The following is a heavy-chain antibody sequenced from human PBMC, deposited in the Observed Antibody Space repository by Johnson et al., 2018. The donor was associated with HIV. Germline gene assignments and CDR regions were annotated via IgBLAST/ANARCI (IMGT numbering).Heavy chain of an antibody. D-gene: IGHD3-16*01. CDR2: ISNDGNSK. CDR1: GFTFSSYG. Sequence: QVQLVESGGGVVQPGRSLRLSCAASGFTFSSYGTHWVRQAPGKGLEWVAVISNDGNSKYYTESLTVRITISRDNSKNTLYLQMNALRAEDTAVYYCAISIPRPGWGDAFDIWGQGTMVTVSS. J-gene: IGHJ3*02. CDR3: AISIPRPGWGDAFDI. V-gene: IGHV3-30*19.